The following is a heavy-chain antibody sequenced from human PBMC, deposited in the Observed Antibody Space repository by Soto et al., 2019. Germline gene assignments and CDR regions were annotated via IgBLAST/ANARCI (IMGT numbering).Heavy chain of an antibody. CDR1: GDSISSGGYY. CDR2: IYYSGST. V-gene: IGHV4-31*03. D-gene: IGHD3-10*01. Sequence: PSETLSLTCTVSGDSISSGGYYWSWIRQHPGKGLEWIGYIYYSGSTYYNPSLKSRVTISVDTSKNQFSLKLSSVTAVDTAVYYCARDGGSGSYYYYMDVWGKGTTVTVSS. J-gene: IGHJ6*03. CDR3: ARDGGSGSYYYYMDV.